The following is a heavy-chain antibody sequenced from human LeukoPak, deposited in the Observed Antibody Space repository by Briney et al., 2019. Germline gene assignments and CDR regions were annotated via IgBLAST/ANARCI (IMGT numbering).Heavy chain of an antibody. V-gene: IGHV3-33*01. CDR2: IWYDGSKR. Sequence: PGRSLRVSCAASGFTFSSYGMHWVRQAPGKGLEWVAVIWYDGSKRYSADSVKGRFTISRDNSKNTLYLQMNSLRAEDTAVYYCARFYYDTTASGYWGQGTLVTVSS. J-gene: IGHJ4*02. CDR1: GFTFSSYG. CDR3: ARFYYDTTASGY. D-gene: IGHD3-22*01.